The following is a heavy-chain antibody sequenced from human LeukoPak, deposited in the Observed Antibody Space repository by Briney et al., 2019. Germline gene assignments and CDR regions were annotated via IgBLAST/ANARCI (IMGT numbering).Heavy chain of an antibody. Sequence: PGGSLRLSCAASGFTFSTYWMSWVRQAPGKGLEWVATIKYDGSEKYYVDSVQGRFTMSRDNAKNSLYLQINSLRVEDTAVYYCARREATGCLSFGYWGQGTLVTVS. V-gene: IGHV3-7*05. CDR2: IKYDGSEK. CDR3: ARREATGCLSFGY. J-gene: IGHJ4*02. D-gene: IGHD6-19*01. CDR1: GFTFSTYW.